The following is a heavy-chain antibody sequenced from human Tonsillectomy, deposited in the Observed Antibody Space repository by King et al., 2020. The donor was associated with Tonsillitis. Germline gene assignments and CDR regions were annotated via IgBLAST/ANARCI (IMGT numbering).Heavy chain of an antibody. V-gene: IGHV1-69*01. Sequence: QLVQSGAEVKKPGSSVKVSCKASGGTFSSYAISWVRQAPGQGLEWMGGIIPIFGTANYAQKFQGRVTITADESTSTAYMELSSLRSEDTAGYYCYAQIAAAGMGPPLYWGQGTLVTVSS. CDR3: YAQIAAAGMGPPLY. CDR1: GGTFSSYA. J-gene: IGHJ4*02. CDR2: IIPIFGTA. D-gene: IGHD6-13*01.